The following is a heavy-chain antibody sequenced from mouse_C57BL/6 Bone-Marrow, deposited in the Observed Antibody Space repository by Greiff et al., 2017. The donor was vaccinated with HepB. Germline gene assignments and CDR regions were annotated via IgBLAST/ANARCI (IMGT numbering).Heavy chain of an antibody. J-gene: IGHJ2*01. V-gene: IGHV5-6*01. Sequence: EVKVVESGGDLVKPGGSLKLSCAASGFTFSSYGMSWVRQTPDKRLEWVATISSGGSYTYYPDSVKGRFTISRDNAKNTLYLQMSSLKSEDTAMYYCARLIWHYWGQGTTLTVSS. CDR3: ARLIWHY. CDR1: GFTFSSYG. CDR2: ISSGGSYT.